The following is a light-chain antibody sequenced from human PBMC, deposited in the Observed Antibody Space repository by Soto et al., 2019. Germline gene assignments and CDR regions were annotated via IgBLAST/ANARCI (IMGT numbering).Light chain of an antibody. CDR3: CSYAGSYTWV. Sequence: QSALTQPRSVSGSPGQSVTISCTGASSDVGGYNYVSWYHQHPTKAPQLMIYDVTKRPSGVPDRFSGSKSGNTASLTIAGLQAEDESDYYCCSYAGSYTWVFGGGTKLTVL. J-gene: IGLJ3*02. CDR1: SSDVGGYNY. CDR2: DVT. V-gene: IGLV2-11*01.